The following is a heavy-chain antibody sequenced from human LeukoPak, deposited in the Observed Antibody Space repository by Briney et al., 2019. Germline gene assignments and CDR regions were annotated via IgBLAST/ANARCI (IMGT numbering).Heavy chain of an antibody. J-gene: IGHJ6*03. CDR3: AREGYSSSWSDPGWDYMDV. CDR1: GFTFSSYA. CDR2: ISYDGSNK. Sequence: GGSLRLSCAASGFTFSSYAMHWVRQAPGKGLEWVAVISYDGSNKYYADSVKGRFTISRDNSKNTLYLQMNSLRAEDTAVYYCAREGYSSSWSDPGWDYMDVWGKGTTVTVSS. D-gene: IGHD6-13*01. V-gene: IGHV3-30*04.